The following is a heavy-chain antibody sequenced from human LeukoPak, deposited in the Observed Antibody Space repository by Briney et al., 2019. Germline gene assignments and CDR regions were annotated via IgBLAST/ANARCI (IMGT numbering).Heavy chain of an antibody. V-gene: IGHV1-69*04. CDR3: ARDYDYGDYVSAFDI. CDR1: GGTCSSYA. D-gene: IGHD4-17*01. Sequence: GASVKVSCKASGGTCSSYAISWVRQAPGQGLEWLGRIIPILGIANYAQKFQGRVTITADKSTSTAYMELSSLRSEDTAVYYCARDYDYGDYVSAFDIWGQGTMVTVSS. J-gene: IGHJ3*02. CDR2: IIPILGIA.